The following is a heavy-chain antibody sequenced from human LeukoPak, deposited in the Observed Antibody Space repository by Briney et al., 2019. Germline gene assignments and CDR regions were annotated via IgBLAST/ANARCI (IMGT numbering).Heavy chain of an antibody. Sequence: GGSLRLSCAASGFTFSNYAMHWVRQAPGKGLEWVAVISYDGSNKYYADSVKGRFTISRDNSKNTLYLQMNSLRAEDTAVYYCARDKYDSSGWSPFDYWGQGTLVTVSS. CDR3: ARDKYDSSGWSPFDY. CDR2: ISYDGSNK. CDR1: GFTFSNYA. D-gene: IGHD6-19*01. V-gene: IGHV3-30*04. J-gene: IGHJ4*02.